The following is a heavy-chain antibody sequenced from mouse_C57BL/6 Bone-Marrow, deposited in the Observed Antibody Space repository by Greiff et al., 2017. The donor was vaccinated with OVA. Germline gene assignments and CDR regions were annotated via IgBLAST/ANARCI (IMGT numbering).Heavy chain of an antibody. CDR1: GYTFTSYW. Sequence: QVQLQQPGAELVNPGASVKMSCKASGYTFTSYWITWVKQRPGQGLEWIGDIYPGSGSTNYNEKFKSKATLTVDTSSSTAYMQLSSLTSEDSAVYYCAGSTMVTTGDYYAMDYWGQGTSVTVSS. V-gene: IGHV1-55*01. CDR3: AGSTMVTTGDYYAMDY. J-gene: IGHJ4*01. D-gene: IGHD2-2*01. CDR2: IYPGSGST.